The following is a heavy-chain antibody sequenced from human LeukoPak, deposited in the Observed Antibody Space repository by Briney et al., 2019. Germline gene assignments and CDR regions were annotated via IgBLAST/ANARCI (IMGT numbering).Heavy chain of an antibody. D-gene: IGHD6-13*01. Sequence: NSSETLSLTCTVSGGSISSGSYYWSWIRQPAGKGLEWIGRIYTSGSTNYNPSLKSRVIISVDTSKNQFSLKLSSVTAADTAVYYCARIGIAAAGTISYYYYMDVWGKGTTVTVSS. V-gene: IGHV4-61*02. CDR2: IYTSGST. CDR1: GGSISSGSYY. CDR3: ARIGIAAAGTISYYYYMDV. J-gene: IGHJ6*03.